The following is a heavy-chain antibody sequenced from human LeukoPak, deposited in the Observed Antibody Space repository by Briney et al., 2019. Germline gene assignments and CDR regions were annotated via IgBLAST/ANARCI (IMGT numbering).Heavy chain of an antibody. D-gene: IGHD4-17*01. J-gene: IGHJ4*02. V-gene: IGHV5-51*01. Sequence: GESLKISCKGPGYSFTSYWIGWVRQMPGKGLEWMGIIYPGDPDTRYSPSFQGQVTISADKSISTAYLQWSSLKASDTAMYYCARQSTVTFIDYWGQGTLVTVSS. CDR1: GYSFTSYW. CDR2: IYPGDPDT. CDR3: ARQSTVTFIDY.